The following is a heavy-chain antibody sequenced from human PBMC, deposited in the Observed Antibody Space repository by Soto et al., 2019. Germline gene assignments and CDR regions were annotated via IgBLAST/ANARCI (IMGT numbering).Heavy chain of an antibody. J-gene: IGHJ6*03. CDR3: AREANAEYQPQVYYYYYMDV. CDR2: MNPNSGNT. Sequence: ASVKVSCKASGYTFTSYDINWVRQATGQGLEWMGWMNPNSGNTGYAQKFQGRVTMTRNTSISTAYMELSSLRSEDTAVYYCAREANAEYQPQVYYYYYMDVWGKGTTVTVSS. D-gene: IGHD2-2*01. V-gene: IGHV1-8*01. CDR1: GYTFTSYD.